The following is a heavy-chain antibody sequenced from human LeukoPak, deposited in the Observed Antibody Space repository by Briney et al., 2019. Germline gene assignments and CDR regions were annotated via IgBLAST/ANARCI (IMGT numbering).Heavy chain of an antibody. CDR2: IIPIFGTA. D-gene: IGHD2-2*01. J-gene: IGHJ4*02. V-gene: IGHV1-69*05. Sequence: SVKVSCKASGGTFSSYAISWVRQAPGQGLEWIGGIIPIFGTANYAQKFQGRVTITTDESTSTAYMELSSLRSEDTAVYYCAYEVVVPAARNYFDYWGQGTLVTVSS. CDR1: GGTFSSYA. CDR3: AYEVVVPAARNYFDY.